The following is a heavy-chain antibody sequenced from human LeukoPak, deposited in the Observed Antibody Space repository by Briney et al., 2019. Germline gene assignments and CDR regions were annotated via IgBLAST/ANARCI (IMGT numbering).Heavy chain of an antibody. Sequence: ASVKVSCKASGYTFTSDDINWVRQATGQGLEWMGWMNPNSGNTGYAQKFQGRVTMTRNTSISTAYMELSSLRSEDTAVYYCARSSSGYLAYYYYGMDVWGQGITVTVSS. D-gene: IGHD5-12*01. V-gene: IGHV1-8*01. CDR3: ARSSSGYLAYYYYGMDV. CDR1: GYTFTSDD. CDR2: MNPNSGNT. J-gene: IGHJ6*02.